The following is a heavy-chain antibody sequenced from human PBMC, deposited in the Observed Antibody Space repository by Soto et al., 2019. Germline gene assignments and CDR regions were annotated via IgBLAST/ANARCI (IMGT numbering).Heavy chain of an antibody. CDR1: VGTFSSYA. J-gene: IGHJ4*02. D-gene: IGHD6-6*01. V-gene: IGHV1-69*06. Sequence: SVKVSCKASVGTFSSYAISWVRQAPGQGLEWMGGIIPIFGTANYAQKFQGRVTITADKSTSTAYMELSSLRSEDTAVYYCARVGAARHFDYWGQGTLVTVSS. CDR2: IIPIFGTA. CDR3: ARVGAARHFDY.